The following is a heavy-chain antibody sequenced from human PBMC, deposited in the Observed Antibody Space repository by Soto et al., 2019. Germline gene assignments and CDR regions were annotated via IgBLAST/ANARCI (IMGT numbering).Heavy chain of an antibody. CDR2: ISYDGSNT. J-gene: IGHJ4*02. CDR1: GFTVSTYA. CDR3: ARDQGRSITCQLDY. D-gene: IGHD2-2*01. V-gene: IGHV3-30-3*01. Sequence: RGSLRLSCAVSGFTVSTYAMHWVRQAPGKGLEWVAVISYDGSNTYYADSVKGRFTISRDNMLYLQMNSLRAEDTAVYYCARDQGRSITCQLDYWGQGTLVTVSS.